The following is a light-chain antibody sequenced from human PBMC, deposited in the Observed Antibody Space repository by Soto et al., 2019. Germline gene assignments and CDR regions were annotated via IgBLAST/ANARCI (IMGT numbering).Light chain of an antibody. CDR2: AAS. J-gene: IGKJ4*01. CDR3: QQSYSTLLLT. CDR1: QSISSY. Sequence: DIQMTQSPSSLSASVGDRVTITCRASQSISSYLNWYQQKPGKAPKLLIYAASSLQSGVPSRFSGGGSGTDFTLTISSLQPADFATYYCQQSYSTLLLTFGGGTKVEIK. V-gene: IGKV1-39*01.